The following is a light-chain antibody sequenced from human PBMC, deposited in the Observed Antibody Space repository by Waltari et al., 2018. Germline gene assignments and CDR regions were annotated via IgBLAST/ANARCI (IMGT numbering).Light chain of an antibody. V-gene: IGLV2-8*01. CDR3: SSYAGSGTVV. J-gene: IGLJ2*01. CDR2: EGT. CDR1: SSDIGRYNL. Sequence: QSALTQPPSASGSPGQSVAISCTGTSSDIGRYNLVSWYQQDPGKAPKLIVYEGTKRPAGVPDSFSGSKSGNTASLIVSGLQAGDEADYYCSSYAGSGTVVFGGGTKLTVL.